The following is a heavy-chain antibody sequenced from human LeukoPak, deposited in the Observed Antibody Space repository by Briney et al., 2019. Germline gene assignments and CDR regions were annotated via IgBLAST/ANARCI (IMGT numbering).Heavy chain of an antibody. Sequence: GGSLRLSCTASGFIFRDFGMHWVRQAPGKGLEWLAFIRYDESDKFYADSVKGRFTISRDNAKDSLYLQMNSLRVEDTAVYYCLRGDRRDYWGQGTLVTVSS. V-gene: IGHV3-30*02. CDR3: LRGDRRDY. CDR2: IRYDESDK. J-gene: IGHJ4*02. CDR1: GFIFRDFG.